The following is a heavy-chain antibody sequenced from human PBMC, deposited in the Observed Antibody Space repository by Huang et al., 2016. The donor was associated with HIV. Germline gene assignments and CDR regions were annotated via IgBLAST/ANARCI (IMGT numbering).Heavy chain of an antibody. CDR1: GGSVNSGYYY. D-gene: IGHD3-16*01. CDR3: ARLPFDYVWGTQRQTALDELDV. J-gene: IGHJ3*01. CDR2: VLSVGNT. Sequence: QLQLQESGPGLVRPSETLSLTCSVSGGSVNSGYYYWGWMRQPPGKGLEWVASVLSVGNTFYTQPLKSRVSMSVDTSKKRFSLNLSSVTAADTAVYFCARLPFDYVWGTQRQTALDELDVWGQGTMVTVSS. V-gene: IGHV4-39*01.